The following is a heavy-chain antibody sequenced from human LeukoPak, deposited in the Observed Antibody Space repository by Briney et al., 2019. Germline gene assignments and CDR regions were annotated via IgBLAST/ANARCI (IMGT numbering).Heavy chain of an antibody. J-gene: IGHJ5*02. V-gene: IGHV6-1*01. Sequence: SQALSLTCAISGDSVSSSSVTWNWIRQSPSRGLEWLGRTYYRSTWYNNYAVSVRGRITVNPDTSKNQFSLHLNSVTPEDTAVYYCARRLTQYDCFDPWGQGILVTVSS. CDR3: ARRLTQYDCFDP. D-gene: IGHD2-2*01. CDR2: TYYRSTWYN. CDR1: GDSVSSSSVT.